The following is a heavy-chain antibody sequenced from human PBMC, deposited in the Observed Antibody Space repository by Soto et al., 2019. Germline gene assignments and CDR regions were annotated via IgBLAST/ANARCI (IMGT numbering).Heavy chain of an antibody. Sequence: GGSLRLSCAASGFTFSRYGIHWVRQAPGKGLEWVAVILYDGSNTFYADSVKGRFSSSRDNSKGTLYLQMSSLRAEDTALYYCARDGPNWNLDHWGQGTLVNVSS. CDR3: ARDGPNWNLDH. V-gene: IGHV3-33*01. D-gene: IGHD1-1*01. J-gene: IGHJ5*02. CDR1: GFTFSRYG. CDR2: ILYDGSNT.